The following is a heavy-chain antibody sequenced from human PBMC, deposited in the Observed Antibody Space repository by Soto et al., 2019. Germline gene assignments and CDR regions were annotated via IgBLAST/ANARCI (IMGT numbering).Heavy chain of an antibody. CDR2: ISRDGSSK. Sequence: GGSLRLSCAASGFSFSRYAMHWVRQAPGEGLEWVAVISRDGSSKYYGDSVKGRFTVSRDNSNNTLFLSMTSLRPDDTGVFYCARSRNGAVADSINFWGQGTPVTVSS. J-gene: IGHJ4*02. CDR3: ARSRNGAVADSINF. CDR1: GFSFSRYA. V-gene: IGHV3-30-3*01. D-gene: IGHD2-8*01.